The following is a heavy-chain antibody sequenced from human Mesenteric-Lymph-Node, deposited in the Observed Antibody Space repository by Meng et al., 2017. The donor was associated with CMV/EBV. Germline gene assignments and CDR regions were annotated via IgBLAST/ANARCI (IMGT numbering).Heavy chain of an antibody. D-gene: IGHD1-1*01. Sequence: SETLSLTCTVSGGSITNYYWTWIRQPPGKGLEWIGYIYSSGSTNYKASLRSRVIISVDTSKNQFSLELNSVTAADTAVYSCARGWGYNEYGLDVWGQGTTVTVSS. CDR1: GGSITNYY. V-gene: IGHV4-59*01. CDR2: IYSSGST. CDR3: ARGWGYNEYGLDV. J-gene: IGHJ6*02.